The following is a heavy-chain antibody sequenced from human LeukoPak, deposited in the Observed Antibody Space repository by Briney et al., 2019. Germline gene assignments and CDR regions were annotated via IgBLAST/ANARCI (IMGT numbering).Heavy chain of an antibody. Sequence: QPGGSLRLSCAASGFTFSSYWMHWVRQAPGKGLVWVSRINTDGSSTSYADSVKGRFTVSRDNAKNTLYLQMNSLRAEDTAVYYCARDGYNYYMDVWGKGTTVTVS. CDR2: INTDGSST. V-gene: IGHV3-74*01. J-gene: IGHJ6*03. CDR1: GFTFSSYW. CDR3: ARDGYNYYMDV.